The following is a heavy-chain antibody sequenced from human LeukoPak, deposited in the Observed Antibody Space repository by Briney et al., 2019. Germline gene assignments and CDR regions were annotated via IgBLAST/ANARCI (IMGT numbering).Heavy chain of an antibody. V-gene: IGHV3-53*01. J-gene: IGHJ4*02. Sequence: ETLSLTCAVSGGSISSSNWWSWVRQPPGKGLEWVSVIYSGGSTYYADSVKGRFTISRDNSKNTLYLQMNSLRAEDTAVYYCARVYIYPALWGQGTLVTVSS. CDR2: IYSGGST. CDR1: GGSISSSNW. D-gene: IGHD3-9*01. CDR3: ARVYIYPAL.